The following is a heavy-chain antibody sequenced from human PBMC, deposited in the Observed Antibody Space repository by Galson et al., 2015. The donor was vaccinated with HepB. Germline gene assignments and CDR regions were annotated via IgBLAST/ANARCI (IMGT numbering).Heavy chain of an antibody. J-gene: IGHJ4*01. CDR2: INTNGSNT. V-gene: IGHV3-64*02. D-gene: IGHD2-21*02. CDR3: ARLSCGGCDCLLDY. CDR1: GLTFSSYT. Sequence: SLRLSCAASGLTFSSYTMHWVRQAPGKGLAYVSAINTNGSNTYYADSVKGRFTISRDNSKNTLYLQMNSLRAEDMAVYYCARLSCGGCDCLLDYWCHGTLVTVSA.